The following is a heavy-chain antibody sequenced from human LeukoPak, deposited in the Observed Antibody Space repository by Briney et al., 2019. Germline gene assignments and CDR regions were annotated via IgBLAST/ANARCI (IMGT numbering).Heavy chain of an antibody. CDR2: ISSSSSYI. CDR1: GFTFSSYS. D-gene: IGHD6-6*01. J-gene: IGHJ3*02. V-gene: IGHV3-21*01. Sequence: GGSLRLSCAASGFTFSSYSMNWVRQAPGKGLEWVSSISSSSSYIYYADSVKGRFTISRDNAKNSLYLQMNSLRAEDTAVYYCARERSSSSTPSYAFDIWGQGTMVTVSS. CDR3: ARERSSSSTPSYAFDI.